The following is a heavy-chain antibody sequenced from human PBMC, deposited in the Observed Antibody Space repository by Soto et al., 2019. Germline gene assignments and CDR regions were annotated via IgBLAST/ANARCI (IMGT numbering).Heavy chain of an antibody. J-gene: IGHJ5*02. V-gene: IGHV1-2*02. CDR3: ARVTLRAGNWSDP. CDR1: GYTFTDYF. Sequence: ASVRVSCKASGYTFTDYFIHWVRQAPGQGFEWMGWINPKSRGTTYAQKFQGRVTMTRDTSNTTAYMELRGLRSDDTAIYYCARVTLRAGNWSDPPGPATLVTVSS. CDR2: INPKSRGT.